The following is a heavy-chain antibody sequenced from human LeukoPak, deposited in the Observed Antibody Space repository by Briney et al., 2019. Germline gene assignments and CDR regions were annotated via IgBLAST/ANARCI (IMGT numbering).Heavy chain of an antibody. CDR3: AKDSSVYHYDSRNFDY. D-gene: IGHD3-22*01. CDR2: ISYDGSNK. CDR1: GFTFSSYG. J-gene: IGHJ4*02. Sequence: PGRSLRLSCAASGFTFSSYGMHWVRQAPGKGLEWVAVISYDGSNKYYADSVKGRFTISRDNSKNTLYLQMNRLRTEDTALYYCAKDSSVYHYDSRNFDYWGQGTLVTVSS. V-gene: IGHV3-30*18.